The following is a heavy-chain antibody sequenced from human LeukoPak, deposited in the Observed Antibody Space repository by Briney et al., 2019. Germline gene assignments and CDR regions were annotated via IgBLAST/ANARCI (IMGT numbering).Heavy chain of an antibody. CDR3: AKSSGWNYYYYYMDV. Sequence: GRSLRLSRAASGFTFSDYYMAWIRQAPGKGLNWVSYISGSGTITYYADSLKGRFTISRDNAKNSLYLQMNSLRAEDTAVYYCAKSSGWNYYYYYMDVWGKGTTVIASS. CDR2: ISGSGTIT. V-gene: IGHV3-11*04. D-gene: IGHD6-19*01. CDR1: GFTFSDYY. J-gene: IGHJ6*03.